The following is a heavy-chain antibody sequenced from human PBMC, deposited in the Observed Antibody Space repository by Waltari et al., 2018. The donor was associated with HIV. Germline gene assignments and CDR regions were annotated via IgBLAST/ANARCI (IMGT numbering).Heavy chain of an antibody. V-gene: IGHV3-33*01. D-gene: IGHD4-17*01. J-gene: IGHJ5*01. CDR1: GFTFSYYG. CDR2: IWFYASNK. Sequence: QVQVVESGGGVVQPGRSLRLSCAASGFTFSYYGMHWVRQAPGKGLEWVAVIWFYASNKYYADSVKGRFTISRDNSKNTLYLQMNSLRVEDTAVYYCARGDGDYDNWFDSWGQGTLVTVSS. CDR3: ARGDGDYDNWFDS.